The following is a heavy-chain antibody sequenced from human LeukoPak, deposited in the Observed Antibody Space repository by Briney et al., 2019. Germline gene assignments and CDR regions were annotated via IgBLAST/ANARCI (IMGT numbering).Heavy chain of an antibody. J-gene: IGHJ4*02. V-gene: IGHV3-30*18. CDR1: GFTFSSYG. Sequence: GGSLRLSCAASGFTFSSYGMHWVRLAPGKGLEWVAVISYDGSNKYYADSVKGRFTISRDNSKNTLYLQMNSLRAEDTAVYYCAKESYSSGWADYYFDYWGQGTLVTVSS. CDR2: ISYDGSNK. D-gene: IGHD6-19*01. CDR3: AKESYSSGWADYYFDY.